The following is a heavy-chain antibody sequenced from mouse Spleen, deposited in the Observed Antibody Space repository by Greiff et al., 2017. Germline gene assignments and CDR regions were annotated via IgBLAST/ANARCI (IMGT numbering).Heavy chain of an antibody. Sequence: VQLQQPGSELVRPGASVKMSCKASGYTFTSYWITWVKQRPGQGLEWIGDIYPGSGSTNYNEKFKSKATLTVDTSSSTAYMQLSSLTSEDSAVYYCARAYCSNYYFDYWGQGTILTVSS. D-gene: IGHD2-5*01. CDR2: IYPGSGST. J-gene: IGHJ2*01. CDR3: ARAYCSNYYFDY. V-gene: IGHV1-55*01. CDR1: GYTFTSYW.